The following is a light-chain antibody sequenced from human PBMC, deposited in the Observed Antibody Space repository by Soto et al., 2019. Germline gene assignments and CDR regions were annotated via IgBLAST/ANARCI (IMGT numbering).Light chain of an antibody. CDR3: QQYDNLPIT. CDR1: QGISNY. Sequence: DIQMTQSPSSLSASVGDRVTITCQASQGISNYLNWYQQKPGKAPELLISDASNLKTGVPSRFSGSGSGSAFSFTISTLQPEDIATYYCQQYDNLPITFGQGTRLE. CDR2: DAS. J-gene: IGKJ5*01. V-gene: IGKV1-33*01.